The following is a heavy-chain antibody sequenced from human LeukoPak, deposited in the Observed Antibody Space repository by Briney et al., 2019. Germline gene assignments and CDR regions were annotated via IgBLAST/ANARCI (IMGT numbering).Heavy chain of an antibody. D-gene: IGHD3-10*01. CDR3: ARVSMVRGLTGWFDP. CDR2: IYYSGST. V-gene: IGHV4-39*07. J-gene: IGHJ5*02. Sequence: SEILSLTCTVSGGSISSSSYYWGWIRQPPGKGLEWIGSIYYSGSTYYNPSLKSRVTISVDTSKNQFSLKLSSVTAADTAVYYCARVSMVRGLTGWFDPWGQGTLVTVSS. CDR1: GGSISSSSYY.